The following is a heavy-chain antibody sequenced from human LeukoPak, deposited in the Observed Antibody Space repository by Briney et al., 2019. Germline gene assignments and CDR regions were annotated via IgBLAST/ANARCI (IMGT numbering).Heavy chain of an antibody. CDR1: RFSFRSYD. Sequence: GGSLRLSCAASRFSFRSYDMHWVRQAPGKGLEWLAVSSYDGTNTYYTDSVKGRFTISRDNSKNTLYLQMNSLRPEDTAVYYCAKDGQLGGSSWFTLYFDFWGQGTLVTVSS. D-gene: IGHD6-13*01. CDR3: AKDGQLGGSSWFTLYFDF. J-gene: IGHJ4*02. CDR2: SSYDGTNT. V-gene: IGHV3-30*18.